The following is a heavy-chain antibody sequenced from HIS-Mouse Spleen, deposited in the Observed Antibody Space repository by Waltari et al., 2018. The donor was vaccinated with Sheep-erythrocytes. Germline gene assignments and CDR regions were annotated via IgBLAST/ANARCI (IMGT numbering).Heavy chain of an antibody. D-gene: IGHD1-26*01. V-gene: IGHV3-43D*03. CDR3: AKDLTLVGAHYYYYYGMDV. CDR1: GFTFDDYA. CDR2: ISWDGGST. Sequence: EVQLVESGGVVVQPGGSLRLSCAASGFTFDDYAMHWVRQAPGKGLEWVSFISWDGGSTYYADSVKGRFTISRDNSKNSLYLQMNSLRAEDTALYYCAKDLTLVGAHYYYYYGMDVWGQGTTVTVSS. J-gene: IGHJ6*02.